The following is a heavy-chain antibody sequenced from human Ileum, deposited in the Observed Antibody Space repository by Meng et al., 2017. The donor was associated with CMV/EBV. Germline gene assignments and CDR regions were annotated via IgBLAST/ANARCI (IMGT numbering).Heavy chain of an antibody. D-gene: IGHD4-17*01. V-gene: IGHV3-74*03. CDR1: GFTFSSYW. CDR3: ARDPYGDYMDY. J-gene: IGHJ4*02. CDR2: INTDGSKT. Sequence: LSCAASGFTFSSYWMPWVRQAPGKGLVWVSRINTDGSKTKYADSVKGRFTISRDNTKNTLYLQMDSLRAEDTAVYYCARDPYGDYMDYWGQGTLVTVSS.